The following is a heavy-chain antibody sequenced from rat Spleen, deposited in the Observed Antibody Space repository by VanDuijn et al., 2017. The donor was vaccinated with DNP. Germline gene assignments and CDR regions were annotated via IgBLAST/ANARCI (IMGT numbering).Heavy chain of an antibody. J-gene: IGHJ2*01. CDR3: ARTRNYDGSYYFDY. CDR2: ISTGGGNT. Sequence: EVQLVESGGGLVQPGRSLKLSCAASGFTYSNYVMAWVSKAPTKGLEWVASISTGGGNTYYRDSVKGRFTISRDNAKNTLSLQMDSLRSEDTATYYCARTRNYDGSYYFDYWGQGVMVTVSS. CDR1: GFTYSNYV. V-gene: IGHV5S13*01. D-gene: IGHD1-12*02.